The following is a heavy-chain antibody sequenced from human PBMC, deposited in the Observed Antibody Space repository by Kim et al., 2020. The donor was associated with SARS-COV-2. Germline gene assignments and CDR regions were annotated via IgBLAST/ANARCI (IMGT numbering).Heavy chain of an antibody. V-gene: IGHV6-1*01. CDR2: TYYRSKWYN. CDR1: GDSVSSNSAA. D-gene: IGHD6-19*01. CDR3: ARDQAAVAGEGYYYGMDV. Sequence: SQTLSLTCAISGDSVSSNSAAWNWIRQSPSRGLEWLGRTYYRSKWYNDYAVSVKSRITINPDTSKNQFSLQLNSVTPEDTAVYYCARDQAAVAGEGYYYGMDVWGQGTTVTVSS. J-gene: IGHJ6*02.